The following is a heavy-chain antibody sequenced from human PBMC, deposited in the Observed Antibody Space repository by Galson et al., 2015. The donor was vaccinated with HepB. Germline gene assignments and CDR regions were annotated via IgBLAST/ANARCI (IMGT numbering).Heavy chain of an antibody. V-gene: IGHV3-33*01. CDR1: GFTFSSYG. CDR3: ARDNGVGAIDY. CDR2: IWYDGSNK. J-gene: IGHJ4*02. Sequence: SLRLSCAASGFTFSSYGMHWVRQAPGKGLEWVAVIWYDGSNKYYADSVKGRFTISRDNSKNTLYLQMNSLRAEDTAVYYCARDNGVGAIDYWGQGTLVTVSS. D-gene: IGHD1-26*01.